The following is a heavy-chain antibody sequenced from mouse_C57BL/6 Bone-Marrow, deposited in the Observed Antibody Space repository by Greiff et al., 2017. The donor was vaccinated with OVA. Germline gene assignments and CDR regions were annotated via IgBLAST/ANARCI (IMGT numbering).Heavy chain of an antibody. CDR1: GYTFTSYG. CDR3: AKGGTTVVAPYYYSMDY. Sequence: QVQLQQSGAELARPGASVKLSCTASGYTFTSYGISWVKQRTGQGLEWIGEIYPRSGNTYYNEKLKGKATLTADKSSSTAYMELRSLTSEDSAVYFGAKGGTTVVAPYYYSMDYWGQGTSVTVSS. CDR2: IYPRSGNT. D-gene: IGHD1-1*01. J-gene: IGHJ4*01. V-gene: IGHV1-81*01.